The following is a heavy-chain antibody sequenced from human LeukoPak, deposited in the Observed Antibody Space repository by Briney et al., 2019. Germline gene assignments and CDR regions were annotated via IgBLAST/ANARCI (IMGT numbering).Heavy chain of an antibody. CDR1: GFTFSSYA. D-gene: IGHD3-10*01. CDR3: AKEYYYGSGSHSGFDY. Sequence: PGGSLRLSCAASGFTFSSYAMSWVRQAPGKGLEWVSAISGSGGSTYYADSVKGRFTISRDNSKNTLYLQMNSLRAEDTAVYYCAKEYYYGSGSHSGFDYWGQGTLVTVSS. J-gene: IGHJ4*02. V-gene: IGHV3-23*01. CDR2: ISGSGGST.